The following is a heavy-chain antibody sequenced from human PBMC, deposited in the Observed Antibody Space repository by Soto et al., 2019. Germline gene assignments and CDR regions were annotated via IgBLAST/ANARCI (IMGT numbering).Heavy chain of an antibody. V-gene: IGHV3-30-3*01. CDR3: ARANFQLTTVTRGGMDV. CDR2: ISYDGSNK. Sequence: GGSLRLSCAASGFTFSSYAMHWVRQAPGKGLEWVAVISYDGSNKYYADSVKGRFTISRDNSKNTLYLQMNSLRAEDTAVYYCARANFQLTTVTRGGMDVWGQGTTVTVSS. CDR1: GFTFSSYA. D-gene: IGHD4-17*01. J-gene: IGHJ6*02.